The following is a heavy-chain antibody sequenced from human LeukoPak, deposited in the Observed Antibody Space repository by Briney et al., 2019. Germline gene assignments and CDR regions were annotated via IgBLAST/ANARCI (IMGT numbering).Heavy chain of an antibody. D-gene: IGHD2-15*01. Sequence: GGSLRLSCAASGFTFDDYGMSWVRQAPGKGLEWVSGINWNGGSTGYADSVKGRFTISRDNAKNSLYLQMNSLRAEDTALYYCASHCSGGSCSDDAFDIRGQGTMVTVSS. CDR2: INWNGGST. V-gene: IGHV3-20*04. CDR1: GFTFDDYG. CDR3: ASHCSGGSCSDDAFDI. J-gene: IGHJ3*02.